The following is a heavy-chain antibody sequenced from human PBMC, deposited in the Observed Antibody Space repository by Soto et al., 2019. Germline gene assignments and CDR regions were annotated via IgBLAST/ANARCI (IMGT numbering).Heavy chain of an antibody. V-gene: IGHV1-2*02. J-gene: IGHJ4*02. D-gene: IGHD1-26*01. CDR2: INPNSGGT. Sequence: QVQRVRSGAEVKKPGASVKVSCKASGYTFTGYYMHWVRQAPGQGFEGMGWINPNSGGTNYAQKFQGRVTMTRDTSISTAYMELSRLRSDDTAVYYCARDPASGSSQDYWGQGTLVTVSS. CDR3: ARDPASGSSQDY. CDR1: GYTFTGYY.